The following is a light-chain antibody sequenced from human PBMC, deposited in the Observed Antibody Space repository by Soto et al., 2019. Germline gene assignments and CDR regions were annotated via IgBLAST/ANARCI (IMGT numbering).Light chain of an antibody. Sequence: EIVLTQSPATLSLSPGERATLSCRASQSVSSYLAWYQQKPGQAPRLLIYDASNRATGIPARFSGSGSGTEFHLTISSLGPEDFAVYYCQQLSNWPPEWTFGQGTKVEIK. CDR1: QSVSSY. CDR3: QQLSNWPPEWT. V-gene: IGKV3-11*01. CDR2: DAS. J-gene: IGKJ1*01.